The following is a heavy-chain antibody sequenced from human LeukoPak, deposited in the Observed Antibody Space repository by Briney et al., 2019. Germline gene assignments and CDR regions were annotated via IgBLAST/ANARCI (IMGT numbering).Heavy chain of an antibody. D-gene: IGHD1-26*01. J-gene: IGHJ4*02. CDR2: ISSSSSDI. Sequence: GGSLRLSCAASGFTFSSYSMNWVRQAPGKGLEWASSISSSSSDIYYVHSVKGRFTISRDNAKNSLYLQMNSLRVEDTAIYYCARQLRGSQDYWGQGTLVTVSS. CDR3: ARQLRGSQDY. CDR1: GFTFSSYS. V-gene: IGHV3-21*01.